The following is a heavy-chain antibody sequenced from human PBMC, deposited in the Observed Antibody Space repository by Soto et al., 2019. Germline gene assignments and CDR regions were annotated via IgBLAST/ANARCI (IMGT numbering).Heavy chain of an antibody. V-gene: IGHV3-23*01. CDR2: ISGNGRGT. CDR1: GFTFNNYA. J-gene: IGHJ4*02. CDR3: AKDLRGYGDYDY. D-gene: IGHD4-17*01. Sequence: GGSLRLSCAASGFTFNNYAMSWVRQAPGRGLERVAAISGNGRGTYYADSVKGRFTISRDNSKNTHYLQMNSLRAEDTAVYYCAKDLRGYGDYDYWGQGTLVTVSS.